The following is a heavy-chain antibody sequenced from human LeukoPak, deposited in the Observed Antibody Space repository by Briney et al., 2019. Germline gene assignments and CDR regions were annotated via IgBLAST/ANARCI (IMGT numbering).Heavy chain of an antibody. J-gene: IGHJ4*02. CDR1: RFTFSSYG. CDR3: ARADCSGGSCYPHDY. D-gene: IGHD2-15*01. V-gene: IGHV3-21*01. CDR2: IRRVGVYK. Sequence: PGGSLRLSCAASRFTFSSYGVNWVRQAPGRGLEWVSSIRRVGVYKYYADSMMGRFILSRDNGKNELYLQMNSQRAEDTAVYYCARADCSGGSCYPHDYWGQGTLVTVSS.